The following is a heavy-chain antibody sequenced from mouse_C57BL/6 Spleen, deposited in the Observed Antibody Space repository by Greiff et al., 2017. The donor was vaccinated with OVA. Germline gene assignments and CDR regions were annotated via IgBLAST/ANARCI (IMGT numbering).Heavy chain of an antibody. CDR2: INPSSGYT. J-gene: IGHJ2*01. V-gene: IGHV1-4*01. Sequence: VQLQQSGAELARPGASVKMSCKASGYTFTRYTMHWVKQRPGQGLEWIGYINPSSGYTKYNQKFKDKATLTADKSSSTAYMQLSSLTSEDSAVYYCARGVLDYWGQGTTLTVSS. CDR3: ARGVLDY. CDR1: GYTFTRYT.